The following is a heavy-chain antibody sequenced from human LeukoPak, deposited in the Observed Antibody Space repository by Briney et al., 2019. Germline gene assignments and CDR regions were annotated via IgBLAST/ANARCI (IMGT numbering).Heavy chain of an antibody. CDR1: GGSISSSSYY. D-gene: IGHD3-22*01. CDR3: ARINRGYYYVLRLDYYMDV. V-gene: IGHV4-39*07. Sequence: PSETLSLTCTVSGGSISSSSYYWGWIRQPPGKGLEWIGEINHSGSTNYNPSLKSRVTISVDTSKNQFSLKLSSVTAADTAVYYCARINRGYYYVLRLDYYMDVWGKGTTVTVSS. J-gene: IGHJ6*03. CDR2: INHSGST.